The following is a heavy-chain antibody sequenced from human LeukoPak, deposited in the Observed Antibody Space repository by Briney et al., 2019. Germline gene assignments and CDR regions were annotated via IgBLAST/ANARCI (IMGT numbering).Heavy chain of an antibody. CDR3: ARRRGSYSDDY. CDR2: ISSSGAYI. V-gene: IGHV3-21*01. CDR1: GFSFSDYS. D-gene: IGHD1-26*01. Sequence: GGSLRRSCVASGFSFSDYSMNWVRQAPGKGLEWVSSISSSGAYIYYTDSVKGRFTISRDNGKNSLYLQMNSLRAEDTAVYYCARRRGSYSDDYWGQGTLVTVSS. J-gene: IGHJ4*02.